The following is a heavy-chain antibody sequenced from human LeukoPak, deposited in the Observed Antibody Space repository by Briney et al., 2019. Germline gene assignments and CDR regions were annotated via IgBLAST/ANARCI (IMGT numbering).Heavy chain of an antibody. D-gene: IGHD3-22*01. CDR2: ISSSSSYI. V-gene: IGHV3-21*01. CDR1: GFTFSSYS. Sequence: PGGSLRLSCAASGFTFSSYSMNWVRQAPGKGLEWVSSISSSSSYICYADSVKGRFTISRDNAKNSLYLQMNSLRAEDTAVYYCARAVVTYYYYYYGMDVWGQGTTVTVSS. CDR3: ARAVVTYYYYYYGMDV. J-gene: IGHJ6*02.